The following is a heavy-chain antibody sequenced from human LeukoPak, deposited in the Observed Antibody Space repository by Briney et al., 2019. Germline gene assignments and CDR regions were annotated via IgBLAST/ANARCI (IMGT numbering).Heavy chain of an antibody. CDR1: GFTFSSYS. J-gene: IGHJ4*02. CDR2: ISSSSTI. V-gene: IGHV3-48*01. D-gene: IGHD4-23*01. CDR3: ARDRGDYGGNSDY. Sequence: GGSLRPSCAASGFTFSSYSMNWVRQAPGKGLEWVSYISSSSTIYYADSVKGRFTISRDNSKNTLYLQMNSLRAEDTAVYYCARDRGDYGGNSDYWGQGTLVTVSS.